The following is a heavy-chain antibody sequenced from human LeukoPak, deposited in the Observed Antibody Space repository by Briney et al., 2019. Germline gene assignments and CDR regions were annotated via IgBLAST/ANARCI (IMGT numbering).Heavy chain of an antibody. CDR2: ISSSGSTI. J-gene: IGHJ6*04. CDR1: GFTFSSYA. CDR3: AELGITMIAGV. Sequence: GGSLRLSCAASGFTFSSYAMSWVRQAPGEGLEWVSYISSSGSTIYYADSVKGRFTISRDNAKNSLYLQMNSLRAEDTAVYYCAELGITMIAGVWGKGTTVTISS. D-gene: IGHD3-22*01. V-gene: IGHV3-48*03.